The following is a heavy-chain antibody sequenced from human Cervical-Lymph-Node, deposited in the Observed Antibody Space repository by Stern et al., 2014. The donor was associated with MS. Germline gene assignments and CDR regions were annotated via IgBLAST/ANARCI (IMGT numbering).Heavy chain of an antibody. J-gene: IGHJ4*02. Sequence: DQLVESGAEVRKPGASVKVSCKASGYRFSDYYLHWVRQAPGQGPEWMGRIDPNSGGTNYAQKFQGRVTMTSDTSMRTAYMEMNSLRSDDTAVYYCARVPAQQWLVPTASQSPYDCWGQGTLVTVSS. D-gene: IGHD6-19*01. CDR3: ARVPAQQWLVPTASQSPYDC. CDR1: GYRFSDYY. V-gene: IGHV1-2*06. CDR2: IDPNSGGT.